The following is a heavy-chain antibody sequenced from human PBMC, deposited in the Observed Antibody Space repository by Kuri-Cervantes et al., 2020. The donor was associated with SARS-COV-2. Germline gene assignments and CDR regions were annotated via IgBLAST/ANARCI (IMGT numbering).Heavy chain of an antibody. D-gene: IGHD2-21*01. CDR1: GFTFSSYS. CDR2: ISSSSSTI. V-gene: IGHV3-48*02. J-gene: IGHJ6*02. Sequence: GESLQISCAASGFTFSSYSMNWVRQAPGKGLEWVSYISSSSSTIYYADSVKGRFTISRDNAKNSLYLQMNSLRDEDTAVYYCARDLFCGGVCRTTYGMDVWGQGTTVTVSS. CDR3: ARDLFCGGVCRTTYGMDV.